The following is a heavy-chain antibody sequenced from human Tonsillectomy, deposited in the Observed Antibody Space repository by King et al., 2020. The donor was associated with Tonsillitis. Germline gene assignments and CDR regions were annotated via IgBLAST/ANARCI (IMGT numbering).Heavy chain of an antibody. J-gene: IGHJ4*02. V-gene: IGHV3-30*04. CDR2: ISYDGSNK. D-gene: IGHD3-10*01. CDR3: ARDGSSGSFQRGGGDY. Sequence: VQLVESGGGVVQPGRSLRLSCAVSGFTSSSYAMHWVRQAPGKGLEWVAVISYDGSNKYYADSVKGRFTISRDNSKNTLYLQMNSLRAEDTAVYYCARDGSSGSFQRGGGDYWGQGTLVTVSS. CDR1: GFTSSSYA.